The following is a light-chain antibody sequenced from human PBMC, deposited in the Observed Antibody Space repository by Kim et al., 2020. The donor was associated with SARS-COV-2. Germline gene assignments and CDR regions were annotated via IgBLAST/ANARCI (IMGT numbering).Light chain of an antibody. V-gene: IGLV3-1*01. CDR3: QAWDSSTYV. CDR2: QDN. CDR1: KLGDTY. J-gene: IGLJ1*01. Sequence: VSPGQTASITCSGDKLGDTYACWYQQKPGQSPVLVIYQDNKRTSGIPERFSGSNSGNTATLTISGTQAMDEADYYCQAWDSSTYVFGTGTKVTVL.